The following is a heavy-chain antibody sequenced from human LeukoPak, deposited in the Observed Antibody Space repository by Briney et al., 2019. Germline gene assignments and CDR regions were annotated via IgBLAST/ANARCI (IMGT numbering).Heavy chain of an antibody. D-gene: IGHD2-21*02. CDR3: ARVDCGGDCCFDY. J-gene: IGHJ4*02. CDR2: IYYSGST. Sequence: PSETLSLTCTVSGGSISSYYWSWIRQPPGKGLEWIGYIYYSGSTNYNPSLKSRVTISVDTSKNQFSLKLSSVTAAGTAVYYCARVDCGGDCCFDYWGQGTLVTVSS. CDR1: GGSISSYY. V-gene: IGHV4-59*01.